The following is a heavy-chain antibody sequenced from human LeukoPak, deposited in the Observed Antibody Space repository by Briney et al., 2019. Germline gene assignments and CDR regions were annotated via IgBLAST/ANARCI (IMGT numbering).Heavy chain of an antibody. J-gene: IGHJ4*02. Sequence: GESLRLSCAASGFTFNTFNMNWVRQAPGKGLEWVSSITSGGDYIYYADSLKGRFTTSRDNAKNSLSLQLNSLRVEDTAVYYCARGHYDVLAASYKWTPDYWGQGTLVTVSS. V-gene: IGHV3-21*01. CDR2: ITSGGDYI. CDR1: GFTFNTFN. D-gene: IGHD3-9*01. CDR3: ARGHYDVLAASYKWTPDY.